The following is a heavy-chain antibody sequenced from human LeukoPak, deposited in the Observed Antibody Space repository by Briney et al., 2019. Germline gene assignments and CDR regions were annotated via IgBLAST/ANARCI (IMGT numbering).Heavy chain of an antibody. CDR3: ARHQSRVAAARWFDP. J-gene: IGHJ5*02. V-gene: IGHV4-39*01. D-gene: IGHD6-13*01. CDR1: GGSISSSSYY. Sequence: SETLSLTCTVSGGSISSSSYYWGWIRQPPGKGLEWIGSIYYSGSTYYNPSLKSRVTISVDTSKNQFSLKLSSVTAADTAVYYCARHQSRVAAARWFDPWGQGTLVTVSS. CDR2: IYYSGST.